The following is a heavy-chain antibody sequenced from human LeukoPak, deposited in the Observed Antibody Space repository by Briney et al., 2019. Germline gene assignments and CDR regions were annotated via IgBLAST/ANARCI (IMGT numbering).Heavy chain of an antibody. CDR3: ASTPAAGTLWFDP. J-gene: IGHJ5*02. CDR2: ISSSRSYI. D-gene: IGHD6-13*01. Sequence: GGSLRLSCAASGFTFSNYTMNWVRQAPGKGLEWVSSISSSRSYIFYADSVKGRFTISRDNAKNSLYLQMNSLRAEDTALYYCASTPAAGTLWFDPWGQGTLVTVSS. CDR1: GFTFSNYT. V-gene: IGHV3-21*04.